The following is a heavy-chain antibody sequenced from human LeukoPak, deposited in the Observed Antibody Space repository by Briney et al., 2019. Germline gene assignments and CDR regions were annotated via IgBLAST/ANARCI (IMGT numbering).Heavy chain of an antibody. Sequence: GASVKVSCKASGYTFTSYGISWVRQAPGQGLEWMGWISAYNGNTNYAQKLQGRVTMTTDTSTSTAYMELSSLRSEDTAVYYCAGLTSSDYYYGMDVWGQGTTVTVSS. V-gene: IGHV1-18*01. CDR3: AGLTSSDYYYGMDV. CDR1: GYTFTSYG. J-gene: IGHJ6*02. D-gene: IGHD2-2*01. CDR2: ISAYNGNT.